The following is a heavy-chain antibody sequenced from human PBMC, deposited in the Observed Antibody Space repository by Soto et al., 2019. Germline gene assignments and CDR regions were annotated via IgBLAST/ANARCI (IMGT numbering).Heavy chain of an antibody. CDR2: ISYDGSNK. Sequence: PGGSLRLSCAASGFTFSSFAMHWVRQAPGKGLEWVAVISYDGSNKYYADSVKGRFTISRDNSKNTLYLQMNSLRAEDTAVYYCARDGRIETFDYWGQGT. V-gene: IGHV3-30-3*01. D-gene: IGHD2-15*01. J-gene: IGHJ4*02. CDR3: ARDGRIETFDY. CDR1: GFTFSSFA.